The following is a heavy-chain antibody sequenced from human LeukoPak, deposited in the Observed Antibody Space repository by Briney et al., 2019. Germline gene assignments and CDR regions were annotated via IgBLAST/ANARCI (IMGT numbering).Heavy chain of an antibody. CDR3: ARHLGGDPDY. D-gene: IGHD3-16*01. V-gene: IGHV1-2*02. J-gene: IGHJ4*02. CDR2: INPNSGGT. CDR1: GYTFTSYD. Sequence: ASVKVSCKASGYTFTSYDINWVRQATGQGLEWMGWINPNSGGTNYAQKFQGRVTMTRDTSISTAYMELSRLRSDDTAVYYCARHLGGDPDYWGQGTLVTVSS.